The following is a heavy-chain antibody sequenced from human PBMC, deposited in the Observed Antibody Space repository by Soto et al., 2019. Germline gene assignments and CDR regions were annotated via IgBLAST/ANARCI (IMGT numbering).Heavy chain of an antibody. V-gene: IGHV3-30-3*01. D-gene: IGHD5-18*01. CDR2: ISYDGSNK. Sequence: QVQLVESGGGVVQPGRSLRLSCAASGFTFSSYAMQWARQAAGKALEWVAVISYDGSNKYYADSVKSRFTISRHNSKNTLYLQTNSLRAEDTAVYYCARSSQPYYYYGMDVWGQGSTVTVSS. CDR1: GFTFSSYA. CDR3: ARSSQPYYYYGMDV. J-gene: IGHJ6*02.